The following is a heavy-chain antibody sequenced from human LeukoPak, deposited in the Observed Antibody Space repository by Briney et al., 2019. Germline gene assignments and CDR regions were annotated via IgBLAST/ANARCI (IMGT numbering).Heavy chain of an antibody. D-gene: IGHD1-26*01. CDR2: TYYRSKWYN. Sequence: SQTLSLTCAISGDSVSSNSATWNWIRQPPSRGLEWLGRTYYRSKWYNHYAVSVKSRITINPDTSKNQFSLQLNSVTPEDTAVYYCARGLEGATTSFDYWGQGTLVTVSS. V-gene: IGHV6-1*01. CDR3: ARGLEGATTSFDY. J-gene: IGHJ4*02. CDR1: GDSVSSNSAT.